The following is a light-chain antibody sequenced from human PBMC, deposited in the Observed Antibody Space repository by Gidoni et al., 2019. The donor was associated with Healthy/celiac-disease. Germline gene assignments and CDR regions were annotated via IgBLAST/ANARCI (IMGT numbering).Light chain of an antibody. J-gene: IGKJ1*01. Sequence: LRMTQAPSSFSASTGDRVTITCRASQGISSYLAWYQQKPGKAPKLLIYAASTLQSGVPSRFSGSGSGTDFTLTISCLQSEDFATYYCQQYYSYPPTFGQGTKVEIK. CDR1: QGISSY. CDR2: AAS. CDR3: QQYYSYPPT. V-gene: IGKV1-8*01.